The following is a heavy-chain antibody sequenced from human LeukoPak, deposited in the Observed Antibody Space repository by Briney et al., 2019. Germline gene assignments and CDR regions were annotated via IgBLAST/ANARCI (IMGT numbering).Heavy chain of an antibody. Sequence: SVMGSCRASGDTCKSFYMDGVRNTTGQGLEWMGWINPNSGGTNYAQKFQGRVTMTRDTSISTAYMELSRLRSDDTAVYYCARDLKLRGSYSGESDYWGQGTLVTVSS. CDR3: ARDLKLRGSYSGESDY. CDR1: GDTCKSFY. D-gene: IGHD1-26*01. CDR2: INPNSGGT. V-gene: IGHV1-2*02. J-gene: IGHJ4*02.